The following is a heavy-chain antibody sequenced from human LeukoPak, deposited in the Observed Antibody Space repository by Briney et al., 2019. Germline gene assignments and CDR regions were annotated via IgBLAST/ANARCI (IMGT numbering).Heavy chain of an antibody. Sequence: PSETLSLTCTVSGGSISSSSYYWGWIRQPPGKGLEWIGSICYSGSTYYNPSLKSRVTISVDTSKNQFSLKLSSVTAADTAVYYCAVTGYSSSWYFFGSERGFDPWGQGTLVTVSS. CDR2: ICYSGST. CDR1: GGSISSSSYY. D-gene: IGHD6-13*01. J-gene: IGHJ5*02. CDR3: AVTGYSSSWYFFGSERGFDP. V-gene: IGHV4-39*07.